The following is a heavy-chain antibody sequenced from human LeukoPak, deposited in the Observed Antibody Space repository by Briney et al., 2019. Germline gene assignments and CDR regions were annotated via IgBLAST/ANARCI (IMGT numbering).Heavy chain of an antibody. CDR3: ARGWDSGPALYYYYYGMDV. Sequence: SETLSLTCTVSGGSISSYYWSWIRQPPGKGLEWLGDIYYGGSTNYNPSLKSRVTISVDTSKNQFFLKLSSVTAADTAVYYCARGWDSGPALYYYYYGMDVWGQGTTVTVSS. CDR2: IYYGGST. V-gene: IGHV4-59*01. J-gene: IGHJ6*02. D-gene: IGHD5-12*01. CDR1: GGSISSYY.